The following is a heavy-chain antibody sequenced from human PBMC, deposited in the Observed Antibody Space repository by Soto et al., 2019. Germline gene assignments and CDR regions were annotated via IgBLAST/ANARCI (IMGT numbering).Heavy chain of an antibody. CDR3: ARGEDTAVAGFWDH. CDR1: GGSFSGYY. J-gene: IGHJ4*02. Sequence: SETLSLTCAVYGGSFSGYYWSWIRQPPGKGLEWVGYIYNTGSTNYNPSLKSRVTISIDTSRNQFSLKLSSVTAADTALYYFARGEDTAVAGFWDHWGQGTLVTVSS. D-gene: IGHD6-19*01. CDR2: IYNTGST. V-gene: IGHV4-59*01.